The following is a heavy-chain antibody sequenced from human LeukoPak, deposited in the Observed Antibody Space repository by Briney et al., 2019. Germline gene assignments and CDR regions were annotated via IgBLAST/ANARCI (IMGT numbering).Heavy chain of an antibody. CDR2: INHSGST. J-gene: IGHJ4*02. Sequence: SETLSLTCAVYGGSFSGYYWSWIRQPPGKGLEWIGEINHSGSTNYNPSLKSRVTISVDTSKNQFSLKLSSVTAADTAVYYCASRLYGSGSYLNPFDYWGQGTLVTVSS. D-gene: IGHD3-10*01. CDR1: GGSFSGYY. V-gene: IGHV4-34*01. CDR3: ASRLYGSGSYLNPFDY.